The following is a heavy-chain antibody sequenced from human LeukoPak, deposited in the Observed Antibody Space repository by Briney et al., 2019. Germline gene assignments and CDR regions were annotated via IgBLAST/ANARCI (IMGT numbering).Heavy chain of an antibody. CDR3: ANLQDDYGDPFYYYYYMDV. CDR1: GFTFSSYA. J-gene: IGHJ6*03. Sequence: GGSLSLSCAASGFTFSSYAMRRVRQAQGQGLEWVSAISGSGGSTYYADSVKGRFTISRDISKNTLYLQMNSLRAEDTAVYYCANLQDDYGDPFYYYYYMDVWGKGTTVTVSS. CDR2: ISGSGGST. V-gene: IGHV3-23*01. D-gene: IGHD4-17*01.